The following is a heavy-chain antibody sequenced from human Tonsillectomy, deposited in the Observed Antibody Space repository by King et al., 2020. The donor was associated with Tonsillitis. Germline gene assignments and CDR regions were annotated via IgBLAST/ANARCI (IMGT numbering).Heavy chain of an antibody. J-gene: IGHJ4*02. CDR1: GFTFSDYY. Sequence: VQLVESGGGLVKPGGSLRLSCAASGFTFSDYYMNWIRQAPGKGLEWVSYISSSGGYRNYADSVKGRFTISRDNAKNSLYLQMNSLRAEDTAVYYCARDCGSTNCLDYWGQGTLVSVS. V-gene: IGHV3-11*05. CDR2: ISSSGGYR. CDR3: ARDCGSTNCLDY. D-gene: IGHD2-2*01.